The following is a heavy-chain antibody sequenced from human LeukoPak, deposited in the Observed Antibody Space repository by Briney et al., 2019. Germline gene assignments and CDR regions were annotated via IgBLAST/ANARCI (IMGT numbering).Heavy chain of an antibody. CDR3: ARLRSIGASGHDASDS. D-gene: IGHD6-13*01. Sequence: ASVNVSCKASGYSFISFAISWVRQAPGQGLEWVGWISTFNGYTNSAPKLQGRVTMTTDTSTNTAYMELRNLRSDDTAVYYCARLRSIGASGHDASDSWGQGTMVTVSS. J-gene: IGHJ3*02. CDR1: GYSFISFA. CDR2: ISTFNGYT. V-gene: IGHV1-18*01.